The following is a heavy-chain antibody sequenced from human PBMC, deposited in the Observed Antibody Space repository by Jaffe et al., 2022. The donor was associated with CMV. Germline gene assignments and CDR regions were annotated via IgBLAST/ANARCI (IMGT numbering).Heavy chain of an antibody. CDR2: IYYSGST. CDR3: ARVGDGSGPRPEYYYYYGMDV. J-gene: IGHJ6*02. D-gene: IGHD3-10*01. Sequence: QVQLQESGPGLVKPSETLSLTCTVSGGSISSYYWSWIRQPPGKGLEWIGYIYYSGSTNYNPSLKSRVTISVDTSKNQFSLKLSSVTAADTAVYYCARVGDGSGPRPEYYYYYGMDVWGQGTTVTVSS. CDR1: GGSISSYY. V-gene: IGHV4-59*01.